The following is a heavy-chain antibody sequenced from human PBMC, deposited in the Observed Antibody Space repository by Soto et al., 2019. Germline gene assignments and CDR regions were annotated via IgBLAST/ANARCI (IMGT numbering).Heavy chain of an antibody. D-gene: IGHD1-7*01. V-gene: IGHV1-69*13. CDR1: GVTFSSYA. J-gene: IGHJ3*02. CDR2: IIPIFGTA. Sequence: ASVKVSCKASGVTFSSYAISWVRQAPGQGLEWMGGIIPIFGTANYAQKFQGRVTITADESTSTAYMELSSLRSEDTAVYYCARDRELELRRAFDIWGQGTMVTVSS. CDR3: ARDRELELRRAFDI.